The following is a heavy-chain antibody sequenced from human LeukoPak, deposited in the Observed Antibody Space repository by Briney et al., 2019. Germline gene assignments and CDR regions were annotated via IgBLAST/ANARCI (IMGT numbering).Heavy chain of an antibody. V-gene: IGHV3-7*01. J-gene: IGHJ4*02. Sequence: GSLRLSCATSGFTFRTYWMAWVRQAPGKGREWVANIKGDESARHQADSVKGRFTISRDNAQNSVYLQMSSLRGEDTALYYCARDVGGSLDYWGQGTLVTVSS. CDR2: IKGDESAR. CDR1: GFTFRTYW. D-gene: IGHD1-26*01. CDR3: ARDVGGSLDY.